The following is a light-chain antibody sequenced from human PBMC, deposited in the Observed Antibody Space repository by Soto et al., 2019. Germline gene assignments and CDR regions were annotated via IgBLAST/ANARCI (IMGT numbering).Light chain of an antibody. Sequence: DIEVTQSPATLSSSVGDRVTFTCRASQSISSWLAWYQQKPGRAPKLLIYDASTWESGVPSRFSGSGSGTEFTLTISRLQPDDFTAYYCQQYNTSPWTFGQGTKVEIK. CDR2: DAS. J-gene: IGKJ1*01. CDR1: QSISSW. V-gene: IGKV1-5*01. CDR3: QQYNTSPWT.